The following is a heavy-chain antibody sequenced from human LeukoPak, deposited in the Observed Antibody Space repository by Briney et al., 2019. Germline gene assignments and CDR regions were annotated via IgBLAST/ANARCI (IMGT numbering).Heavy chain of an antibody. J-gene: IGHJ4*02. CDR1: GFIVRNYY. CDR2: IYSGGST. D-gene: IGHD3-16*02. CDR3: AKDFGVWGSYRDLYFDY. V-gene: IGHV3-53*01. Sequence: PSGGSLRLSCAASGFIVRNYYLSWVRQAPGKGLEWVSVIYSGGSTYYADSVKGRFTISRDNSKNTLYLQMNSLRAEDTAVYYCAKDFGVWGSYRDLYFDYWGQGTLVTVSS.